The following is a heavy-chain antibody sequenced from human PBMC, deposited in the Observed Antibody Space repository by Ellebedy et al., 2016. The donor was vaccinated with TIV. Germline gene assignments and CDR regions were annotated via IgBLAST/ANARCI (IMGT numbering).Heavy chain of an antibody. J-gene: IGHJ6*03. CDR1: AFVYGGFC. V-gene: IGHV3-21*01. CDR3: VGFPRGAPFVDYLYYMDV. D-gene: IGHD2-21*01. Sequence: PGGSLRLSCAASAFVYGGFCMTWVRQAPGKGLEWVSSIDSSGGDTHYADAVKGRFTISRDNARNSLYLQMNSLRVEDTAVYYCVGFPRGAPFVDYLYYMDVWGKGTTVIVSS. CDR2: IDSSGGDT.